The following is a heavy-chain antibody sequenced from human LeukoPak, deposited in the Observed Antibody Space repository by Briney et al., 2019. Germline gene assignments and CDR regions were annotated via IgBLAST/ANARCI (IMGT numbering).Heavy chain of an antibody. J-gene: IGHJ4*02. CDR1: GYTFTSYG. D-gene: IGHD1-26*01. CDR2: ISAYNGNT. V-gene: IGHV1-18*01. Sequence: ASVKVSCKASGYTFTSYGISWVRQAPGQGLEWMGWISAYNGNTNYAQKLQGRVTMTTDTSTSTAYMELRSVRSDDTAVYYCARGPEDGSSRPSFDYWGQGTLVTVSS. CDR3: ARGPEDGSSRPSFDY.